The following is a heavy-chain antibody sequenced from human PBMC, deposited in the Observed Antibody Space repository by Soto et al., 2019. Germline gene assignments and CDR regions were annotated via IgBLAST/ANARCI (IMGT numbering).Heavy chain of an antibody. V-gene: IGHV4-59*12. CDR1: GDSISSYY. Sequence: SETLSLTCTVSGDSISSYYWSWIRQPPGKGLEWIGYIYYSGSTNYNPSLESRVSMSLDTSKKTFSLKLTSVTAADTAVYYGARDNSKVPAALRERGQGTPVTVSS. J-gene: IGHJ4*02. D-gene: IGHD2-2*01. CDR2: IYYSGST. CDR3: ARDNSKVPAALRE.